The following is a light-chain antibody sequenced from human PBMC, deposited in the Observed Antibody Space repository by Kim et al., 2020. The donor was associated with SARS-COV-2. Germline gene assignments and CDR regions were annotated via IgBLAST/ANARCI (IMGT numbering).Light chain of an antibody. Sequence: SVSPGKTANIRCAGEKLGDKFVSWYQQRPGQAPLLVIHQDDKRPSGVPDRFSGSNSGNTATLTISGAQAMDEADYYCQAWDIGAVVFGGGTQLTVL. J-gene: IGLJ2*01. CDR1: KLGDKF. CDR3: QAWDIGAVV. V-gene: IGLV3-1*01. CDR2: QDD.